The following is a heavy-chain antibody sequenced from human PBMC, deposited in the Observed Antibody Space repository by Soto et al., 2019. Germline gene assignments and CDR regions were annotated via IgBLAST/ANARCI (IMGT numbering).Heavy chain of an antibody. J-gene: IGHJ6*02. Sequence: RGESLKISCKTSGYSFTTYWIAWVRQMPGKGLEWMGIVYPGDSDTRYSPSFQGQVTISADKSITTAYLQWSSLKASDTAMYYCARHRYTNYYYYGMDVWGQGTTVTVSS. D-gene: IGHD1-26*01. V-gene: IGHV5-51*01. CDR3: ARHRYTNYYYYGMDV. CDR1: GYSFTTYW. CDR2: VYPGDSDT.